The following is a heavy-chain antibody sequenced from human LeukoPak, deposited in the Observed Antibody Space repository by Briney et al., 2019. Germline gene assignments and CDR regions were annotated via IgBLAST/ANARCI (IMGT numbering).Heavy chain of an antibody. D-gene: IGHD6-19*01. CDR2: INEDGSRK. CDR1: GFTFSNYW. Sequence: GGSLSLSCVGSGFTFSNYWINWVRQAPGKGLEWVGNINEDGSRKNYADSVKGRFTISRDNSKNSLYLQMDSLRAEDTALYYCAKDRYSAGWYVDYWGQGTLVTVSS. CDR3: AKDRYSAGWYVDY. J-gene: IGHJ4*02. V-gene: IGHV3-7*05.